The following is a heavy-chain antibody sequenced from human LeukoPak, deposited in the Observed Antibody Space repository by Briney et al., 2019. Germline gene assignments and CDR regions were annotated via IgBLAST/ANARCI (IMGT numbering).Heavy chain of an antibody. Sequence: ASVKVSCKASGYTFTSYDINWFRQPTGKGLEWMGWMNPNSGNTGYAQKFQGRVTMTRNTSISTAYMELRSLRSEDTAVYYCARGLRLRGWFDPWGQGTLVTVSS. CDR1: GYTFTSYD. CDR3: ARGLRLRGWFDP. CDR2: MNPNSGNT. D-gene: IGHD2-21*01. J-gene: IGHJ5*02. V-gene: IGHV1-8*01.